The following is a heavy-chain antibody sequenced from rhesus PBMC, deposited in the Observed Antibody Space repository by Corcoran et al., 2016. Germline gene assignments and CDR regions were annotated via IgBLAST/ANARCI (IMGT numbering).Heavy chain of an antibody. V-gene: IGHV4S2*01. CDR3: ARVGRPYYFDY. CDR1: GASISSNY. J-gene: IGHJ4*01. Sequence: QVQLQESGPGLVKPSETLPLTCAVSGASISSNYWTWIRPAPGKGLEWIGRIYGSGGSTDYNPSLKSRVTISIDTSKNQFSLKLSSVTAADTAVYYCARVGRPYYFDYWGQGVLVTVSS. D-gene: IGHD3-34*01. CDR2: IYGSGGST.